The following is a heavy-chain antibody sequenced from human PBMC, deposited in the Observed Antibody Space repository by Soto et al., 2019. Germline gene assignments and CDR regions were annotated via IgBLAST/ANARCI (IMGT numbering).Heavy chain of an antibody. CDR3: ARHTYSSSSWFDP. CDR1: GYTFINYW. J-gene: IGHJ5*02. V-gene: IGHV5-10-1*01. Sequence: PGASLKISCEGSGYTFINYWISWVRQMPGKGLGWIGRIDPSDYHINYSPAFRGHVTISADNSRVYLQWNSLKASYTASYYCARHTYSSSSWFDPWGPGTLVTVSS. D-gene: IGHD6-6*01. CDR2: IDPSDYHI.